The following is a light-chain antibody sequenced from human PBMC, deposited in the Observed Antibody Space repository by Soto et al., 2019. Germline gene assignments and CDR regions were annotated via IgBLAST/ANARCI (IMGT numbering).Light chain of an antibody. CDR1: LFIANH. J-gene: IGKJ4*01. CDR2: AAS. CDR3: QPYYRWPVT. Sequence: EIVVTQFPATLSVSPGERVTFSCTASLFIANHLAWYQPKPGQSHRLLIHAASTGAPGVPARFSGSWSGEEGTLTIDRLQSDESAIYYGQPYYRWPVTVGGWTQVDLK. V-gene: IGKV3-15*01.